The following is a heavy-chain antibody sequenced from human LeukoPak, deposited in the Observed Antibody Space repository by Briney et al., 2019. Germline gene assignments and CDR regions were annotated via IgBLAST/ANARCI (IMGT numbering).Heavy chain of an antibody. CDR1: GFTFSSYA. CDR3: AHDSSDI. Sequence: GGSLRLSCAASGFTFSSYAMHWVRQALGKGLEWVAVISYDGSNKYYADSVKGRFTISRDNSKNTLYLQMNSLRAEDTALYYCAHDSSDIWGQGTMVTVSS. CDR2: ISYDGSNK. J-gene: IGHJ3*02. V-gene: IGHV3-30-3*01. D-gene: IGHD3-22*01.